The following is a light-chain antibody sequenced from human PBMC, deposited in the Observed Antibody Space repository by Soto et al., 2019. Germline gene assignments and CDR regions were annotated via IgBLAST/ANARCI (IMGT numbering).Light chain of an antibody. CDR2: EVS. V-gene: IGLV2-23*02. Sequence: QSALTQPASVSGSPGQSITISCTGTSSDVGSYNLVSWYQQHPGKAPKLMIYEVSKRPSGVSNRFSGSKSGNTASLTISGLQAEDEADYYCGSYEGSRTLYVFGTGTKLTVL. CDR1: SSDVGSYNL. J-gene: IGLJ1*01. CDR3: GSYEGSRTLYV.